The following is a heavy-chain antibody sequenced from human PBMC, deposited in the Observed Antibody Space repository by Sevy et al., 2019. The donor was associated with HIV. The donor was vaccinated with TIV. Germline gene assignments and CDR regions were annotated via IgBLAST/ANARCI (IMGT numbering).Heavy chain of an antibody. J-gene: IGHJ4*02. Sequence: ASVKVSCRASGYPFSVYYILWVRQAPGQGLEWMGWVAAYNGDTNYAQKFQHRVTMTTDTSTNTAYMELRSLTSDDTAMYYCATGQAPYRAPTSFDWWAQGTLVTVSS. D-gene: IGHD3-16*02. CDR3: ATGQAPYRAPTSFDW. CDR1: GYPFSVYY. CDR2: VAAYNGDT. V-gene: IGHV1-18*01.